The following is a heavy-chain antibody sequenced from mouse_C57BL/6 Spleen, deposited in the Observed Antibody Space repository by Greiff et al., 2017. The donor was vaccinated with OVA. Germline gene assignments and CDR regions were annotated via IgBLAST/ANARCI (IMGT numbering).Heavy chain of an antibody. D-gene: IGHD1-1*01. CDR1: GYAFTNYL. Sequence: QVQLKESGAELVRPGTSVKVSCKASGYAFTNYLIEWVKQRPGQGLEWIGVINPGSGGTNYNEKFKGKETLTADKSSSTAYMQLSSLTSEDSAVYFCARSGFITTVVAPFAYWGQGTLVTVSA. CDR3: ARSGFITTVVAPFAY. V-gene: IGHV1-54*01. J-gene: IGHJ3*01. CDR2: INPGSGGT.